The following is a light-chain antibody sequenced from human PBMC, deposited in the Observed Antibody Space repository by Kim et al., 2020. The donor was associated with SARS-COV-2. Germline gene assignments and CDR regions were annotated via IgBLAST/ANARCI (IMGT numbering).Light chain of an antibody. CDR1: QSINSH. V-gene: IGKV1-39*01. Sequence: DIQMTQSPSSLSASVGDRVTITCRASQSINSHLNWYQQIPGKAPKLLIYAASSLQGGVPSRFSGGGSGTDFTLTISSLQPEDFATYYCQQGYSSPQITFGQGTRLEIK. J-gene: IGKJ5*01. CDR3: QQGYSSPQIT. CDR2: AAS.